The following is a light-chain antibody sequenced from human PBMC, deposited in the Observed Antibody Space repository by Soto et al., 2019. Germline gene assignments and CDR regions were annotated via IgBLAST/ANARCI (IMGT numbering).Light chain of an antibody. V-gene: IGKV3-15*01. CDR3: QHYHSWPGT. Sequence: EIVMTQSPGTLSVSPGERATLSCRASQRVSNNLAWYQHKPGQAPRPLIFGASTRATGVPGRFSGSGSGTEFTLTISSLQSEDFGVYYCQHYHSWPGTFGQGTKLEIK. CDR2: GAS. J-gene: IGKJ2*01. CDR1: QRVSNN.